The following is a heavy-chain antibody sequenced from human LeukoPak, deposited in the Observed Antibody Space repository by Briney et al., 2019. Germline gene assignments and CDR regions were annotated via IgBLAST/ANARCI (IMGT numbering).Heavy chain of an antibody. CDR3: ARGITGTPGEYYFDY. V-gene: IGHV4-59*01. CDR1: GGSISSYY. D-gene: IGHD1-20*01. Sequence: SETLSLTCTVSGGSISSYYWSWIRQPPGKGLEWIGYIYYSGSTNYNPSLKSRVTISVDTSKNQFSLKLSSVTAADTAVYYCARGITGTPGEYYFDYWGQGTLVTVSS. J-gene: IGHJ4*02. CDR2: IYYSGST.